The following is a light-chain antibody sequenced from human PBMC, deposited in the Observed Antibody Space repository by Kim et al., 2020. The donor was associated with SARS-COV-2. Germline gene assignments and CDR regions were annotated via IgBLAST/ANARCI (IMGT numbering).Light chain of an antibody. CDR3: QQYSNYPLT. CDR2: KAS. V-gene: IGKV1-5*03. J-gene: IGKJ4*01. CDR1: QSIVVW. Sequence: DIQMTQSPSTLSASVGDRVNITCRASQSIVVWLAWYQQKPGKAPKLVIYKASSLESGVPSRFSGSGSWTEFTLTISSLHPDDLGTYFCQQYSNYPLTFGGGTKVDIK.